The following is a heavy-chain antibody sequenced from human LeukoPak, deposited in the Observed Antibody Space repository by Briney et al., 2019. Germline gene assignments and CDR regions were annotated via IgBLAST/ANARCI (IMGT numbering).Heavy chain of an antibody. CDR3: ARGGDNWNFY. V-gene: IGHV4-34*01. CDR2: INRSGSI. J-gene: IGHJ4*02. D-gene: IGHD1-1*01. CDR1: GGSFSGYY. Sequence: SETLSLTCAVYGGSFSGYYRSWIRQPPGKGLELIGEINRSGSIDYNPSLKSRVTISADTSKNQFFLNLNSVTAADTAVYYCARGGDNWNFYWGQGTLVTVS.